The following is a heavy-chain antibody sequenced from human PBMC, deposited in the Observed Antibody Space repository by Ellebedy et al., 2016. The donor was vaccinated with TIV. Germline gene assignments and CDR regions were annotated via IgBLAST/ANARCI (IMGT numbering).Heavy chain of an antibody. J-gene: IGHJ5*02. D-gene: IGHD3-10*01. CDR3: ARRGFGELRWFDP. CDR1: GGSVNSDEYY. CDR2: IYYSGTT. Sequence: MPSETLSLTCTVSGGSVNSDEYYWSWIRQPPGKGLEWIAFIYYSGTTYYNPSLKSRVTISVDTSKNQFSLKLSSVTAADTAVYYCARRGFGELRWFDPWGQGTLVTVSS. V-gene: IGHV4-30-4*01.